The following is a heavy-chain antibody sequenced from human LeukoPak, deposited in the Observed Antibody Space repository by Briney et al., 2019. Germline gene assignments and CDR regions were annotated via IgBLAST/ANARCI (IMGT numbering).Heavy chain of an antibody. CDR3: AREAAAAGTNWFDP. J-gene: IGHJ5*02. D-gene: IGHD6-13*01. CDR2: IYHSGST. CDR1: GGSISSSNW. V-gene: IGHV4-4*02. Sequence: PSETLSLTCAVSGGSISSSNWWSWVRQPPGKGLEWIGEIYHSGSTNYNPSLKSRVTISVDTSKNQFSLKLSSVTAADTAVYYCAREAAAAGTNWFDPWGQGTLVTVSS.